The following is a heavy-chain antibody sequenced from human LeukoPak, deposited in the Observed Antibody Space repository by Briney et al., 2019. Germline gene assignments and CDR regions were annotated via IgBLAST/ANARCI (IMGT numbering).Heavy chain of an antibody. D-gene: IGHD2-21*01. CDR2: INHSGST. J-gene: IGHJ4*02. V-gene: IGHV4-34*01. Sequence: SETLSLTCAVYGGSFSGYYWSWIRQPPGKGLEWIGEINHSGSTNYNPSLKSRVTISVDTSKNQFSLKLSSVTAADTAVYYCASESVHNYWGQGTLVTVSS. CDR3: ASESVHNY. CDR1: GGSFSGYY.